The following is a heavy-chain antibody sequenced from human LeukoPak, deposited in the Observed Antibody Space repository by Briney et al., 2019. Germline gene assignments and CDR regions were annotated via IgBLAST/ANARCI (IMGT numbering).Heavy chain of an antibody. CDR2: INHSGST. J-gene: IGHJ4*02. Sequence: SETLSVTCAVYGGSFHGYYWSWIRQPPGKGLEWIGEINHSGSTNYNPSLKSRVTISVDTSKTQFSLKLSSVTAADTAVYYCARFSAAPLGRAYFDYWGQGTLVTVSS. CDR1: GGSFHGYY. CDR3: ARFSAAPLGRAYFDY. D-gene: IGHD7-27*01. V-gene: IGHV4-34*01.